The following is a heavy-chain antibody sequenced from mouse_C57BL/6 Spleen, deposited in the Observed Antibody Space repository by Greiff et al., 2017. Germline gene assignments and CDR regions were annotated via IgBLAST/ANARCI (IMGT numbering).Heavy chain of an antibody. CDR2: IYPGNGDT. CDR1: GYAFSSSC. J-gene: IGHJ3*01. V-gene: IGHV1-82*01. Sequence: QVQLQQSGPELVKPGASVKISCTASGYAFSSSCMNWVKQRPGKGLEWIGRIYPGNGDTNYNGKFKGKATLTADKSSSTAYMHLSSLTSEVSAFYFCASGSTCVGFAYWGQGPLVTVAA. D-gene: IGHD2-2*01. CDR3: ASGSTCVGFAY.